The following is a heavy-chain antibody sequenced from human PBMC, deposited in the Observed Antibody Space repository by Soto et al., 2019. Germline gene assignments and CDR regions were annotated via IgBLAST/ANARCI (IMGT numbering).Heavy chain of an antibody. Sequence: QVQLQESGPGLVQPSQTLSLTCSVSGVSISSVGYYWTWIRQHPGEGLEWIGYIYHSGSTFYNPSRRSRLSISVDTSKNQFSLRLSSMTAADTAVYYCGSFSDRITPATIVDWGQGTLVTVSS. CDR3: GSFSDRITPATIVD. D-gene: IGHD2-2*02. CDR2: IYHSGST. V-gene: IGHV4-31*03. CDR1: GVSISSVGYY. J-gene: IGHJ4*02.